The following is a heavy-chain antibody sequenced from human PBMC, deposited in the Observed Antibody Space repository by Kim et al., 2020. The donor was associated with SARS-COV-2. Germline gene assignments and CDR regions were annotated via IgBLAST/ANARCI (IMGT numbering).Heavy chain of an antibody. D-gene: IGHD7-27*01. J-gene: IGHJ4*02. CDR1: GGTFSSYA. Sequence: SVKVSCKASGGTFSSYAISWVRQAPGQGLEWMGRIIPILGIANYAQKFQGRVTITADKSTSTAYMELSSLRSEDTAVYYFARGAGDLSGYWGQGTLVTV. V-gene: IGHV1-69*04. CDR3: ARGAGDLSGY. CDR2: IIPILGIA.